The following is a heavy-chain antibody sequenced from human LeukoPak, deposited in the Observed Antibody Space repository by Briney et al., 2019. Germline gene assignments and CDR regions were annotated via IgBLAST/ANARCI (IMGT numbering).Heavy chain of an antibody. D-gene: IGHD3-10*01. CDR1: GYTFTGYY. CDR2: INPNSGGT. CDR3: ARVQRVTFPLNYYFDY. Sequence: EASVKVSCKASGYTFTGYYMHWVRQAPGQRLEWMGWINPNSGGTNYAQKFQGWVTMTRDTSISTAYMELSRLRSDDTAVYYCARVQRVTFPLNYYFDYWGQGTLVTVSS. V-gene: IGHV1-2*04. J-gene: IGHJ4*02.